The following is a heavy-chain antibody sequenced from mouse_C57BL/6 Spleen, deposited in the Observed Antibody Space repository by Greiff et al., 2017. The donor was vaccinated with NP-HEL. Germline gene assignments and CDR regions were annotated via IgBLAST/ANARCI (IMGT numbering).Heavy chain of an antibody. V-gene: IGHV1-82*01. CDR3: AREGKTGIFDY. D-gene: IGHD4-1*01. CDR2: IYPGDGDT. CDR1: GYAFSSSW. Sequence: QVQLQQSGPELVKPGASVKISCKASGYAFSSSWMNWVKQRPGKGLEWIGRIYPGDGDTNYNGKFKGKATLTADKSSSTAYMQLSSLTSEDSAVYFCAREGKTGIFDYWGQGTTLTVSS. J-gene: IGHJ2*01.